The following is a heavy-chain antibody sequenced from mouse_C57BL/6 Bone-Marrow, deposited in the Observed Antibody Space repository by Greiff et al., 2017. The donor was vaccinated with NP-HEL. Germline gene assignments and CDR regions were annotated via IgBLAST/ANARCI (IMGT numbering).Heavy chain of an antibody. V-gene: IGHV5-12*01. D-gene: IGHD2-2*01. CDR3: ARQRLRYAMDY. Sequence: DVHLVESGGGLVQPGGSLKLSCAASGFTFSDYYMYWVRQTPEKRLEWVAYISNGGGSTYYPDTVKGRFTISRDNAKNPLYLQMSRLKSEDTAMYYCARQRLRYAMDYWGQGTSVTVSS. J-gene: IGHJ4*01. CDR2: ISNGGGST. CDR1: GFTFSDYY.